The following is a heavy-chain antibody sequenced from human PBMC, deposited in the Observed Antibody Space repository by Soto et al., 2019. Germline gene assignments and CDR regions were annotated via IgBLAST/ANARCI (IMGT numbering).Heavy chain of an antibody. D-gene: IGHD1-20*01. CDR3: ARNVNSGFDY. V-gene: IGHV1-46*01. CDR1: GYTFITYY. CDR2: INPSGGST. Sequence: ASVKVSCKASGYTFITYYIHWVRQAPGQGLEWMGFINPSGGSTSYAQKFQARVTMTRDTSTSTVYMELSSLRSEDTDVYYCARNVNSGFDYWGQGTLVTVSS. J-gene: IGHJ4*02.